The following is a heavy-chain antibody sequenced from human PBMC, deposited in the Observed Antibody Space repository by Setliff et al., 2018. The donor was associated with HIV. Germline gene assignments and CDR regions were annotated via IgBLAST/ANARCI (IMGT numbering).Heavy chain of an antibody. CDR1: GFTFSSYG. CDR2: ISYDGSNK. CDR3: VKSPSLSYSSGWYYFDY. Sequence: GGSLRLSCAASGFTFSSYGMHWVRQAPGKGLEWVAVISYDGSNKYYADSVKGRFTISRDNSQNTLYLQMNSLRVDDTAVYYCVKSPSLSYSSGWYYFDYWGQGTLVTVSS. J-gene: IGHJ4*02. D-gene: IGHD3-22*01. V-gene: IGHV3-30*18.